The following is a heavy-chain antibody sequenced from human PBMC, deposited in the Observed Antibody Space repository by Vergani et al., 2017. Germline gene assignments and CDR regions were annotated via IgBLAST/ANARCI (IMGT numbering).Heavy chain of an antibody. D-gene: IGHD4-17*01. Sequence: EVQLLESGGGLVQPGGSLRLSCAASGFTFSSYAMSWVRQAPGKGLEWVSAISGSGGSTYYADSVKGRFTISRDNSKNTLYLQMNSLRAEDTAVYYCARDLHKGYDYGALNWFDPWGQGTLVTVSS. V-gene: IGHV3-23*01. CDR2: ISGSGGST. CDR3: ARDLHKGYDYGALNWFDP. CDR1: GFTFSSYA. J-gene: IGHJ5*02.